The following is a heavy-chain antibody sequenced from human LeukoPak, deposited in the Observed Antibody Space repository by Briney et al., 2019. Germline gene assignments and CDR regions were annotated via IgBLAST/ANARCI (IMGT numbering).Heavy chain of an antibody. CDR1: GYTFTGYY. Sequence: ASVKVSCKASGYTFTGYYIHWVRQAPGQGLEWMGRINPNNGGTNYAQKFQGRVTMTRDMSMSTAYMELSRLKSVDTAVYYCAGEDNSSGYRPFDIWGQGTMVTVPS. V-gene: IGHV1-2*06. CDR3: AGEDNSSGYRPFDI. D-gene: IGHD3-22*01. J-gene: IGHJ3*02. CDR2: INPNNGGT.